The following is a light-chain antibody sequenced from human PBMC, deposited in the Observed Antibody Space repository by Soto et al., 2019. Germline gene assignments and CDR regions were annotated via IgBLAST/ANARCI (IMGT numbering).Light chain of an antibody. CDR2: AAS. CDR3: QQLNSYPLT. Sequence: DIQLTQAPSFLSASIGDRVTITCRASQGCSSYLAWYQQKPGKAPKLLIYAASTLQSGVPSRFSGSGSGTEFTLTISSLQPEDSATYYCQQLNSYPLTFGGGTKVEIK. J-gene: IGKJ4*01. CDR1: QGCSSY. V-gene: IGKV1-9*01.